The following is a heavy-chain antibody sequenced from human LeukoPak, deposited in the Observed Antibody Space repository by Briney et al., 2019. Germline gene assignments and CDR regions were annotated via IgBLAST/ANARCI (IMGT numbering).Heavy chain of an antibody. V-gene: IGHV4-59*12. D-gene: IGHD5-18*01. CDR1: GGSISSYY. J-gene: IGHJ4*02. CDR2: IYYSGST. Sequence: PSETLSLTCTVSGGSISSYYWSWIRQPPGKGLEWIGYIYYSGSTNYNPSLKSRVTISVDTSKNQFSLKVSSVTAADTAVYYCARTRLWPTGTFDYWGQGTLVTVSS. CDR3: ARTRLWPTGTFDY.